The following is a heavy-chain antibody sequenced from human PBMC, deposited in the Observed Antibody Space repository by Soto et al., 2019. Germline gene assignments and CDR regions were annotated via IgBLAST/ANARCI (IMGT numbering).Heavy chain of an antibody. V-gene: IGHV4-31*03. J-gene: IGHJ5*02. CDR2: IYYSGST. Sequence: QVQLQESGPGLVKPSQTLSLTCTVSGGSISSGGYYWSWIRQHPWKGLEWIGYIYYSGSTYYNPSLKSRVNISVDTSKNQFSLKLSSVTAADTAVYYCARVYSSSWYDWFDPWGQGTLVTVSS. CDR1: GGSISSGGYY. D-gene: IGHD6-13*01. CDR3: ARVYSSSWYDWFDP.